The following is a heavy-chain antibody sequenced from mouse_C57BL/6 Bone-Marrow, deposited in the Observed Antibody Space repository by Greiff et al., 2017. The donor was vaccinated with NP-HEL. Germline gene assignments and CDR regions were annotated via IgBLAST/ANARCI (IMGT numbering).Heavy chain of an antibody. Sequence: VQVVESGAELARPGASVKLSCKASGYTFTSYGISWVKQRTGQGLEWIGEIYPRSGNTYYNEKFKGKATLTADKSSSTAYMELRSLTSEDSAVYFCAEATDYFDYWGQGTTLTVSS. J-gene: IGHJ2*01. CDR3: AEATDYFDY. CDR2: IYPRSGNT. D-gene: IGHD3-2*02. CDR1: GYTFTSYG. V-gene: IGHV1-81*01.